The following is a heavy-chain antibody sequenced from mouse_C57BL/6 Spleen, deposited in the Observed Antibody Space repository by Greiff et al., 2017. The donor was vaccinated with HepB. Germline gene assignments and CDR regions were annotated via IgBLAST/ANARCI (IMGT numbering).Heavy chain of an antibody. J-gene: IGHJ3*01. CDR1: GYTFTSYW. Sequence: QVQLQQPGAELVKPGASVKVSCKASGYTFTSYWMHWVKQRPGQGLEWIGRIHPSDSDTNYNQKFTGKATLTVDKSSSTAYMQLSILTSEDAAVYYCAIEGILRLVFAYWGQGTLVTVSA. V-gene: IGHV1-74*01. CDR2: IHPSDSDT. D-gene: IGHD1-1*01. CDR3: AIEGILRLVFAY.